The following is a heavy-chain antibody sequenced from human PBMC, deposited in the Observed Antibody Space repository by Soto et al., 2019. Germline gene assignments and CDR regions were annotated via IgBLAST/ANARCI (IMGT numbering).Heavy chain of an antibody. CDR3: AKDRWRSIPGTTKLIDY. CDR2: ISGSGGST. J-gene: IGHJ4*02. CDR1: GFTFSSYA. D-gene: IGHD1-20*01. V-gene: IGHV3-23*01. Sequence: EVQLLESGGGLVQPGGSLRLSCAASGFTFSSYAMSWVRQAPGKGLEWVSAISGSGGSTYYADSVKGRFTISRDNSKNTLYLQMNSQRAEDTAVYYCAKDRWRSIPGTTKLIDYWGQGTPVTVSS.